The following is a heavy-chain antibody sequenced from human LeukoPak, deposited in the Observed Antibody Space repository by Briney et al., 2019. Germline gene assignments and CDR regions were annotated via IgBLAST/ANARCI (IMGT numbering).Heavy chain of an antibody. D-gene: IGHD3-22*01. CDR3: ARCPGYCDAFDI. Sequence: SETLSLTCTVSGGSISSYYWSWIRQPPGKGLEWIGYIYYSGSTNYNPSLKSRVTISVDTSKNQFSLKLSSVTAADTAVYYCARCPGYCDAFDIWGQGTMVTVSS. V-gene: IGHV4-59*01. CDR2: IYYSGST. J-gene: IGHJ3*02. CDR1: GGSISSYY.